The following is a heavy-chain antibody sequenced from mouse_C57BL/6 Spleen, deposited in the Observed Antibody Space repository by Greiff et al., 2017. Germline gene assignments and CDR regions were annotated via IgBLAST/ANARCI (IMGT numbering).Heavy chain of an antibody. J-gene: IGHJ2*01. Sequence: QVQLKQPGAELVMPGASVKLSCKASGYTFTSYWMHWVKQRPGQGLEWIGEIDPSDSYTNYNQKFKGKSTLTVDKSSSTAYMQRSSLTSEDSAVYYCERYYDGHLDYGGQGTTLTVSS. D-gene: IGHD1-1*01. V-gene: IGHV1-69*01. CDR2: IDPSDSYT. CDR3: ERYYDGHLDY. CDR1: GYTFTSYW.